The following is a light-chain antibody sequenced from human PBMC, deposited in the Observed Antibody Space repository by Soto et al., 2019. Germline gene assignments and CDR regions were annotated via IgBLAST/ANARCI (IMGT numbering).Light chain of an antibody. V-gene: IGLV2-14*01. CDR1: SSDVGGYNY. J-gene: IGLJ3*02. CDR3: RAYTSRRTWG. Sequence: QSALTQPASVSGSPGQSITISCTGTSSDVGGYNYVSWYQQHPGKAPKLMIYDVSNRPSGVSNRFSGSKSGNTASLNISGVQGGDEADFFRRAYTSRRTWGFGGGTKLTVL. CDR2: DVS.